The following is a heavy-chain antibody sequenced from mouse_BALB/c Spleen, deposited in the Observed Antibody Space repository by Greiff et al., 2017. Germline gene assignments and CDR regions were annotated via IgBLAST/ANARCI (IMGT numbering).Heavy chain of an antibody. CDR2: ISSGGST. CDR1: GFTFSSYA. Sequence: EVQLQESGGGLVKPGGSLKLSCAASGFTFSSYAMSWVRQTPEKRLEWVASISSGGSTYYPDSVKGRFTISRDNARNILYLQMSSLRSEDTAMYYCARGAYYRYDGYFDVWGAGTTVTVSS. D-gene: IGHD2-14*01. CDR3: ARGAYYRYDGYFDV. V-gene: IGHV5-6-5*01. J-gene: IGHJ1*01.